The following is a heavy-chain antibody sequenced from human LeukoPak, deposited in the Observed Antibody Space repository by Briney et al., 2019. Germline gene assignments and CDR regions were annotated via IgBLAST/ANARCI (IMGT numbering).Heavy chain of an antibody. CDR1: GGSISSYY. D-gene: IGHD3-10*01. CDR3: AIPGGYYYYYMDV. J-gene: IGHJ6*03. CDR2: IYTSGST. Sequence: SETLSLTCTVSGGSISSYYWSWIRQPPGKGLEWIGYIYTSGSTNYNPSLKSRVTISVDTSKNQFSLKLSSVTAADTAVYYCAIPGGYYYYYMDVWGKGTTVTVSS. V-gene: IGHV4-4*09.